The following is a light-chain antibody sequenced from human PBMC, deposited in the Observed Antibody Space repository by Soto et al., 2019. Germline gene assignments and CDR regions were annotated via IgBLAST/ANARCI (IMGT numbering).Light chain of an antibody. CDR1: DSNIGSNT. CDR2: INY. V-gene: IGLV1-44*01. Sequence: QSVLTQAHSVSGIPGQSVTISCSGSDSNIGSNTVNWYQQLPGMAPKLLIYINYKRPSGVPDRFSASKSDTSASLAISGLQSEDEAHYYCAVWDDSLDAWVFCRGTKVTVL. J-gene: IGLJ3*02. CDR3: AVWDDSLDAWV.